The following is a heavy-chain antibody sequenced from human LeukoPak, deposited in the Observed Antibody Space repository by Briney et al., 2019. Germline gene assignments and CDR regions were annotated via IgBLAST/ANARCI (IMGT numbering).Heavy chain of an antibody. CDR2: ISSSSSYI. D-gene: IGHD6-13*01. CDR1: GFTFSSYS. Sequence: GGSLRLSCAASGFTFSSYSTSWVRQAPGKGLEWVSSISSSSSYIYYADSVKGRFTISRDNAKNSLYLQMNSLRAEDTAVYYCATQYSSSWYAYYYYMDVWGKGTTVTVSS. CDR3: ATQYSSSWYAYYYYMDV. V-gene: IGHV3-21*01. J-gene: IGHJ6*03.